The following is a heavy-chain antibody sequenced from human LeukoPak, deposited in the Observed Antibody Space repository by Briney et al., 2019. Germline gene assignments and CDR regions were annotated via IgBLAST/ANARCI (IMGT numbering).Heavy chain of an antibody. V-gene: IGHV1-8*03. CDR3: AKAGTTPTDAFDI. D-gene: IGHD1-1*01. CDR2: MKPNSGNT. Sequence: GASVKVSCKASGYTFTSYDINWVRQATGQGLEWMGWMKPNSGNTGYAQKFQGRVTITRNTSISTAYMELSSLRSEDTAVYYCAKAGTTPTDAFDIWGQGTMVTVSS. J-gene: IGHJ3*02. CDR1: GYTFTSYD.